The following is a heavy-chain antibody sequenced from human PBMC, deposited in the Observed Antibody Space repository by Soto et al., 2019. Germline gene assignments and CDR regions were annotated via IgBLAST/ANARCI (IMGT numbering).Heavy chain of an antibody. V-gene: IGHV1-8*01. CDR1: GYTFTSYG. CDR3: ARVPPYYGSGSYYPQNWFDP. Sequence: ASVKVSCKASGYTFTSYGINWVRQATGQGLEWMGWMNPNSGNTGYAQKFQGRVTMTRNTSISTAYMELSSLRSEDTAVYYCARVPPYYGSGSYYPQNWFDPWGQGTLVTVSS. D-gene: IGHD3-10*01. CDR2: MNPNSGNT. J-gene: IGHJ5*02.